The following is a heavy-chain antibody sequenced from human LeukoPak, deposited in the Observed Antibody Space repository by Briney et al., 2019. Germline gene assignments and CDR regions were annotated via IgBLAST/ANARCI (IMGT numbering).Heavy chain of an antibody. CDR1: GASISNYY. J-gene: IGHJ4*02. CDR2: IYSSGST. Sequence: PSETLSLTCTVSGASISNYYWTWIRQPPGKGLGWIGYIYSSGSTNYNPSLKSRVTMSVDTSKNQFSLNLSSVTPADTAVYYCARSGTAAGRRDYWGQGTLVTVSS. V-gene: IGHV4-59*01. CDR3: ARSGTAAGRRDY. D-gene: IGHD6-13*01.